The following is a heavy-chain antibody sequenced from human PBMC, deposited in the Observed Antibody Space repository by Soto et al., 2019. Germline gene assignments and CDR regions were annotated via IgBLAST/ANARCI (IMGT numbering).Heavy chain of an antibody. CDR3: ARDHIVDIVPYYYYGMDV. CDR1: GFTFSSYS. CDR2: ISSSSSYI. D-gene: IGHD5-12*01. V-gene: IGHV3-21*01. J-gene: IGHJ6*02. Sequence: GGSLRLSCAASGFTFSSYSMNWVRQAPGKGLEWVSSISSSSSYIYYADSVKGRFTISRDNAKNSLYLQMNSLRAEDTAVYYCARDHIVDIVPYYYYGMDVWGQGTTVTVSS.